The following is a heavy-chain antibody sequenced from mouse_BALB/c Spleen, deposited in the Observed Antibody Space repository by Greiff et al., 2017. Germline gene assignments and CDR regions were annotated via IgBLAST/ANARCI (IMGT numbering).Heavy chain of an antibody. CDR3: ARYKNFAY. J-gene: IGHJ3*01. Sequence: EVKLVESGGGLVQPGGSLRLSCATSGFTFTDYYMSWVRQPPGKALEWLGFIRNKANGYTTEYSASVKGRFTISRDNSQSILYLQMNTLRAEDSATYYCARYKNFAYWGQGTLVTVSA. CDR1: GFTFTDYY. CDR2: IRNKANGYTT. V-gene: IGHV7-3*02.